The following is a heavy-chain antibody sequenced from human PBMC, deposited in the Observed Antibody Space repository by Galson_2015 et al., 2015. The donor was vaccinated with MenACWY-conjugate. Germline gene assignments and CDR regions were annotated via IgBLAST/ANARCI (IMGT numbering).Heavy chain of an antibody. CDR2: INVDGSEE. CDR3: ARGTLAVAGTDY. V-gene: IGHV3-7*01. D-gene: IGHD6-19*01. J-gene: IGHJ4*02. Sequence: SLRLSCAASGFTFNNYWMTWVRQAPGKGLEWVANINVDGSEENYMDSVRGRFTISRDNAKNSLFPQVNTLRAEDTAVYYCARGTLAVAGTDYWGQGTLVTVSS. CDR1: GFTFNNYW.